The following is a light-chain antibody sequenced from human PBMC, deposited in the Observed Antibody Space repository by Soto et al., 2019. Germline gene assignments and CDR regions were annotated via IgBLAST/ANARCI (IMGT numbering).Light chain of an antibody. CDR2: GAS. CDR3: QQYNNWPPIT. CDR1: QSVSSN. J-gene: IGKJ5*01. V-gene: IGKV3-15*01. Sequence: IVLTQSPATVSVSRGERATLSCRASQSVSSNLAWYQQKPGQAPRLLIYGASTRATGIPARFSGSGSGTEFTLTISSLQSKDFAVYYCQQYNNWPPITFGQGTRLEIK.